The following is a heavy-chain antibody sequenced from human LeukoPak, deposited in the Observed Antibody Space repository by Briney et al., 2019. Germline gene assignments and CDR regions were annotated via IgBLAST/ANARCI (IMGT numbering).Heavy chain of an antibody. D-gene: IGHD3-22*01. CDR1: GGSISSYY. CDR2: TYNSGST. Sequence: SETLSLTCTVSGGSISSYYWNWIGRPPGKGLEWIGYTYNSGSTNYNPSLKSRVTISVDTSNNQFSLMLSSVTAADTAVYYCARGADSSSYYSIFYFDYWGQGTLVTVSS. J-gene: IGHJ4*02. CDR3: ARGADSSSYYSIFYFDY. V-gene: IGHV4-59*01.